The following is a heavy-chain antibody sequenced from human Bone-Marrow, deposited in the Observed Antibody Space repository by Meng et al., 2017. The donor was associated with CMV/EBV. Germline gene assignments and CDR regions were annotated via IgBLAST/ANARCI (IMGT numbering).Heavy chain of an antibody. CDR1: GFTFSSYD. D-gene: IGHD6-13*01. CDR2: IGTAGDT. J-gene: IGHJ4*02. V-gene: IGHV3-13*03. CDR3: EGGAAAAADY. Sequence: GESLKISCAACGFTFSSYDMHWVRQATGKGLEWVSAIGTAGDTYYPGSVKGQFTISRENAKNSLYLQMNSLRAGDTAVYYCEGGAAAAADYWGQGTRVTVSS.